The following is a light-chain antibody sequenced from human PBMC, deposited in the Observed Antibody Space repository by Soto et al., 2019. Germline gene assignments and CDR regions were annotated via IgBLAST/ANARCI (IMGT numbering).Light chain of an antibody. V-gene: IGKV3-20*01. CDR3: QQYSSSSFT. J-gene: IGKJ4*01. CDR1: QSVSSNY. CDR2: GVS. Sequence: EIVLTQSPGTLSLSPGERATLSCRASQSVSSNYLAWYQQKPGQAPRLVIYGVSLRATGIPDRFSGSGSGTDFTLTISRLEPEDFAVYYCQQYSSSSFTFGGGTKVGIK.